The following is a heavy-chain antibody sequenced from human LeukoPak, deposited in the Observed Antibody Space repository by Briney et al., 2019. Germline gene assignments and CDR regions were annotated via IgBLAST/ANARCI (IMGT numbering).Heavy chain of an antibody. CDR2: ITGSGGST. J-gene: IGHJ4*02. D-gene: IGHD3-10*01. V-gene: IGHV3-23*01. CDR3: ARELFDFDY. Sequence: GGSLRLSCAASGFTFDNFAMTWVRQAPGKGLEWVSEITGSGGSTYYADSVKGRLTISRDNSKNTLYLQMNSLRAEDTAIYYCARELFDFDYWGQGTLVTVSS. CDR1: GFTFDNFA.